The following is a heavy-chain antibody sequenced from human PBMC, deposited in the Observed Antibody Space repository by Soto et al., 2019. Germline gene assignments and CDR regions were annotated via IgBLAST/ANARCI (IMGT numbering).Heavy chain of an antibody. J-gene: IGHJ1*01. D-gene: IGHD6-19*01. CDR3: ARAGRSSGWFRAEYFQH. V-gene: IGHV3-11*06. CDR1: GFTFSDYY. CDR2: ISSSSSYT. Sequence: GGSLRLSCAASGFTFSDYYMSWVRQAPGKWLEWVSYISSSSSYTNYADSVKGRFTISRDNAKNSLYLQMNSLRAEDTAVYYCARAGRSSGWFRAEYFQHWGQGXLVTVYS.